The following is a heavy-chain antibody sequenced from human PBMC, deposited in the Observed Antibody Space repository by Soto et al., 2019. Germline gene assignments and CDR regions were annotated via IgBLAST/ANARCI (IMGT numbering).Heavy chain of an antibody. CDR3: ARDHRYSCYDSEGREGFDY. D-gene: IGHD5-12*01. Sequence: EVQLVESGGGLVQPGGSLRLSCAASGFTFSSYSMNWVRQAPGKGLAWVSYISSSSSTRYYADSVKGRFTIYRDNAKNSLYLQMNSLRAEDTAVYYCARDHRYSCYDSEGREGFDYWGQGTLVTVSS. CDR1: GFTFSSYS. CDR2: ISSSSSTR. V-gene: IGHV3-48*01. J-gene: IGHJ4*02.